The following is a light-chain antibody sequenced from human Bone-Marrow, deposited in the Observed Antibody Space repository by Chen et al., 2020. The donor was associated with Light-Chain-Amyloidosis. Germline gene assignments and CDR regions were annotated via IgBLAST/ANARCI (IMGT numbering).Light chain of an antibody. J-gene: IGLJ3*02. V-gene: IGLV3-21*02. CDR2: DDS. CDR3: QVWDRSSDRPV. Sequence: SYVLTHPSSVSVAPGQTATIACGGNNIGSTSVHWYQQTPGQAPLRVVYDDSDRPSGITERLSGSNSGNTATLTISRVEAGDEADYYCQVWDRSSDRPVFGGGTKLTVL. CDR1: NIGSTS.